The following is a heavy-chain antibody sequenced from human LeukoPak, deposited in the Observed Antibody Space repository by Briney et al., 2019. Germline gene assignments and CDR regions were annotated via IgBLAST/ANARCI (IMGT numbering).Heavy chain of an antibody. CDR1: VYTVASYG. V-gene: IGHV1-18*01. CDR2: MGTYNGNT. J-gene: IGHJ6*03. Sequence: GASVRLSRKPAVYTVASYGVSWGRRSPGQGGGGWGGMGTYNGNTNYAQKLQGRVTMTTDTSTSTAYMELRSLRSDDTAVYDCARCYYYYCMDVWGKGTTVTVSS. CDR3: ARCYYYYCMDV.